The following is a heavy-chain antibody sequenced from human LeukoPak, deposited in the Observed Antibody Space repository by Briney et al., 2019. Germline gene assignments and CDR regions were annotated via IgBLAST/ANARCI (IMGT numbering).Heavy chain of an antibody. CDR1: GFTFSDYY. CDR3: ARGTRWLTGPPDY. D-gene: IGHD7-27*01. CDR2: ISSSGNTI. V-gene: IGHV3-11*04. Sequence: GGSLRLSCAVSGFTFSDYYMSWIRQAPGKGLEWVSYISSSGNTIYYADSVEGRFTISRDNAKNSLYLQMNSLRAEDTAVYYCARGTRWLTGPPDYWGQGTLVTVSS. J-gene: IGHJ4*02.